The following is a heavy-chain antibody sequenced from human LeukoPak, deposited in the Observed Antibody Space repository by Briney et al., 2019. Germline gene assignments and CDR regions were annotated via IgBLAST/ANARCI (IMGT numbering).Heavy chain of an antibody. CDR1: GFTVSSNY. J-gene: IGHJ4*02. CDR3: ARDLGVATDLGS. CDR2: IYSGGST. Sequence: GGSLRLSCAASGFTVSSNYMSWVRQAPGKGLEWVSVIYSGGSTYYADSVKGRFTISRDNSKNTLYLQMNSLRAEDTAVYYCARDLGVATDLGSWGQGTLVTVSS. V-gene: IGHV3-66*02. D-gene: IGHD5-12*01.